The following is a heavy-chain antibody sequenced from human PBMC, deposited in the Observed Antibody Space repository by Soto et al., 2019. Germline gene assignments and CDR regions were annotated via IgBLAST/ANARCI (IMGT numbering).Heavy chain of an antibody. D-gene: IGHD6-13*01. CDR1: CFTISSNSSH. CDR3: AIHKGRAEAGTDDYDDVIDV. V-gene: IGHV4-39*01. CDR2: IYYSGIT. Sequence: PSETLSLTCTVYCFTISSNSSHCGWLRQFPWKGLEWIGSIYYSGITYYNTSLKSRVTISVDTSKNKFSRKLSXVTAADTALYCDAIHKGRAEAGTDDYDDVIDVWVKGTRVT. J-gene: IGHJ6*03.